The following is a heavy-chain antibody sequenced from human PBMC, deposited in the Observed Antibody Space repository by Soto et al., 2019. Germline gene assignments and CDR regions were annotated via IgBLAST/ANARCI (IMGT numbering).Heavy chain of an antibody. D-gene: IGHD5-12*01. J-gene: IGHJ6*02. CDR3: AKDLGIVATINYYGMDV. V-gene: IGHV3-30*18. Sequence: SLRLSCAASGFTFSSYGMHWVRQAPGKGLEWVAVISYDGSNKYYADSVKGRFTISRDNSKNTLYLQMNSLRAEDTAVYYCAKDLGIVATINYYGMDVWGQGTTVTVSS. CDR1: GFTFSSYG. CDR2: ISYDGSNK.